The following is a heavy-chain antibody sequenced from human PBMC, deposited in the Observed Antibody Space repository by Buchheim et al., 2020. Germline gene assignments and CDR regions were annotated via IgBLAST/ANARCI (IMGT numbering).Heavy chain of an antibody. D-gene: IGHD3-10*01. CDR2: ITEDGRQK. J-gene: IGHJ4*02. CDR1: GSSFNINW. CDR3: ARVTMVVVITGYFDY. V-gene: IGHV3-7*03. Sequence: EVQLVESGGALVQPGGPLRFSCVGFGSSFNINWRGWVPQAQGKGPQWVAQITEDGRQKFYVDSLKGRFTISRDNTKTPVFLQMNSLAVEDTAVYYCARVTMVVVITGYFDYWGQG.